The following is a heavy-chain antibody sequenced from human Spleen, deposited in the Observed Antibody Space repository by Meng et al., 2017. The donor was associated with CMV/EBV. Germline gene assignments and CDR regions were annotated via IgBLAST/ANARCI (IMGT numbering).Heavy chain of an antibody. CDR2: ISSESAYT. CDR3: ARVKIVWQQLVRTTHHPPQQYYYYYYGMDV. V-gene: IGHV3-21*04. J-gene: IGHJ6*02. D-gene: IGHD6-13*01. Sequence: GGSLRLSCAASGFTFSSYAMSWVRQAPGKGLEWVSSISSESAYTDHADSVKGRFTISRDNDENSLYLQMNSLRSEDTAVYYCARVKIVWQQLVRTTHHPPQQYYYYYYGMDVWGQGTTVTVSS. CDR1: GFTFSSYA.